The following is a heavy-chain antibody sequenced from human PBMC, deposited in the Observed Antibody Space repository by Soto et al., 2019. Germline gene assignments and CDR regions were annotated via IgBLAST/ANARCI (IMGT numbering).Heavy chain of an antibody. Sequence: EVQLLESGGGLVQPGGSLRLSCAASGFTFSTYAMSWVRQAPGKGLEWVSGISGSGGSTYYADSVKGRFAISRDNSKNTLFLQMRSLRAEDTAVYYCAKSTRPSTTGYHYYYTMDVWGQGTTVTVSS. V-gene: IGHV3-23*01. D-gene: IGHD3-16*02. CDR2: ISGSGGST. CDR3: AKSTRPSTTGYHYYYTMDV. J-gene: IGHJ6*02. CDR1: GFTFSTYA.